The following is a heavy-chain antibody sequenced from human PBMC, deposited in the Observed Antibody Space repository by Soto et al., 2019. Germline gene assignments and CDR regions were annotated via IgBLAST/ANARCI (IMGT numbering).Heavy chain of an antibody. Sequence: GESLKISCEGSGYTFSTYWIGWVRQMPGKGLEWLGLIYPADSDVRYSPSFQGHVTMSADESISTAYLQWASLKASDAAIYYCARGRGTEHNWNLLDFFNVRGQGTMVTVSS. J-gene: IGHJ3*01. CDR3: ARGRGTEHNWNLLDFFNV. D-gene: IGHD1-7*01. CDR1: GYTFSTYW. CDR2: IYPADSDV. V-gene: IGHV5-51*01.